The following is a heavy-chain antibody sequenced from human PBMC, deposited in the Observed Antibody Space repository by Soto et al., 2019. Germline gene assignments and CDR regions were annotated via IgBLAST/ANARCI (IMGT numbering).Heavy chain of an antibody. CDR1: GGTFSSYA. D-gene: IGHD2-15*01. V-gene: IGHV1-69*06. CDR3: ARDGGYCSGGRCYSSYPWLDP. J-gene: IGHJ5*02. Sequence: SVKVSCKASGGTFSSYAISWVRQAPGQGLEWMGGIIPIFGTANYAQKFQGRVTITADKSTSTAYMELSSLRSEDTAVYYCARDGGYCSGGRCYSSYPWLDPWGQATLVTVS. CDR2: IIPIFGTA.